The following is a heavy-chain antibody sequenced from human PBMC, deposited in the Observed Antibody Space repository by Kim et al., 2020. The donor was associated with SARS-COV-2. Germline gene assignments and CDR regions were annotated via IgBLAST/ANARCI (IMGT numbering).Heavy chain of an antibody. CDR1: GGSISSSNW. CDR3: ARRAWITMIVVVTPDAFDI. Sequence: SETLSLTCAVSGGSISSSNWWSWVRPPPGKGLEWIGEIYHSGSTNYNPSLKSRVTISVDKSKNQFSLKLSSVTAAYTAVYYCARRAWITMIVVVTPDAFDIWGQGTMVTVSS. V-gene: IGHV4-4*02. J-gene: IGHJ3*02. CDR2: IYHSGST. D-gene: IGHD3-22*01.